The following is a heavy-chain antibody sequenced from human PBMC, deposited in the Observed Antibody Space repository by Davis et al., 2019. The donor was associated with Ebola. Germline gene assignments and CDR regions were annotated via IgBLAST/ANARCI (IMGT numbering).Heavy chain of an antibody. D-gene: IGHD6-6*01. CDR3: TISSSFVDY. CDR2: IRSKANSYAT. Sequence: RGSLRLSCAASGFTFSGSAMHWVRQASGKGLEWVGRIRSKANSYATAYAASVKGRFTISRDDSKNTAYLQMNSLKTEDTAVYYCTISSSFVDYWGQGTLVTVSS. J-gene: IGHJ4*02. V-gene: IGHV3-73*01. CDR1: GFTFSGSA.